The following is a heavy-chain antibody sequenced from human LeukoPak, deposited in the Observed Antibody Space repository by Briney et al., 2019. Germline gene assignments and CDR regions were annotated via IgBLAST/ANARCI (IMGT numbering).Heavy chain of an antibody. V-gene: IGHV1-18*01. CDR2: ITAYTGNT. CDR1: GYTFTSYG. Sequence: ASLKVSCTAPGYTFTSYGISWVRQTPGQGLEWMGWITAYTGNTNYAQKLQGRVTMTTATSTSTAYMELSSLRSDDTAVYYCARLRELRITMFRGLYYFDYWGQGTLVTVSS. D-gene: IGHD3-10*01. J-gene: IGHJ4*02. CDR3: ARLRELRITMFRGLYYFDY.